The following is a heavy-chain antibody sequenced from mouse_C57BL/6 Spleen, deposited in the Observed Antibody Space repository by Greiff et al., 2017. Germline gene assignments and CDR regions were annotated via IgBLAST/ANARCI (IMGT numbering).Heavy chain of an antibody. J-gene: IGHJ2*01. V-gene: IGHV1-54*01. CDR2: INPGSGGT. CDR3: ARSGVTTVPDY. CDR1: GYAFTNYL. Sequence: QVQLQQSGAELVRPGTSVKVSCKASGYAFTNYLIEWVKQRPGQGLEWIGVINPGSGGTNYNEKFKGKATLTADKSSSQAYMQLSSLTSEDSAVYFCARSGVTTVPDYWGQGTTLTVSS. D-gene: IGHD1-1*01.